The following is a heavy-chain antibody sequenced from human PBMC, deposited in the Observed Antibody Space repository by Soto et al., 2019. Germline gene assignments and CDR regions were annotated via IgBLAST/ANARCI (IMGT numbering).Heavy chain of an antibody. V-gene: IGHV4-30-4*01. J-gene: IGHJ6*02. Sequence: SETLSLTCTVSGGSISSGDYYWSWIRQPPGKGLEWIGYIYYSGSTYYNPSLKSRVTISVDTSKDQFSLKLSSVTAADTAVYYCARVREYYYYGMDVWGQGTTVTVSS. CDR3: ARVREYYYYGMDV. CDR2: IYYSGST. CDR1: GGSISSGDYY.